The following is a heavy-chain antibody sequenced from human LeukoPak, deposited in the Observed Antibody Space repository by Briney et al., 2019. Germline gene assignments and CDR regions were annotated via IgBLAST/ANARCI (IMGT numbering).Heavy chain of an antibody. D-gene: IGHD6-25*01. V-gene: IGHV1-18*01. CDR3: ARDRDPLIAAAIDY. CDR2: ISAYNGNT. J-gene: IGHJ4*02. CDR1: GYTFASYG. Sequence: ASVKVSCKASGYTFASYGISWVRQAPGQGLEWMGWISAYNGNTNYPQKLQDRVTMTTDTSTSTAYMELRSLRSDDTAVYYCARDRDPLIAAAIDYWGQGTLVTVSS.